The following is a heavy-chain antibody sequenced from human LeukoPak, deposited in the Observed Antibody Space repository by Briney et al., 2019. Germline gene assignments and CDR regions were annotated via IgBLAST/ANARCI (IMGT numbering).Heavy chain of an antibody. J-gene: IGHJ4*02. Sequence: PGGSLRLSCAASGFTFSRYSMNWVRQAPGKGLEWVSYISSISSSSSAIYYADSVKGRFTISRDNARNSVYLQMNSLRAEDTAVYYCARGEDIVVVVPAAPRFFDYWGQGTLVTVSS. D-gene: IGHD2-15*01. CDR3: ARGEDIVVVVPAAPRFFDY. CDR2: ISSISSSSSAI. V-gene: IGHV3-48*04. CDR1: GFTFSRYS.